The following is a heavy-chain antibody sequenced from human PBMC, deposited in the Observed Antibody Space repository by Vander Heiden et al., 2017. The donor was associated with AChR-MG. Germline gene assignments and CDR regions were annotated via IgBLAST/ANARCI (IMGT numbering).Heavy chain of an antibody. CDR3: AKILTDTSGWENVDF. CDR1: GCPFSAHG. CDR2: ISNDGKNK. J-gene: IGHJ4*02. D-gene: IGHD6-19*01. V-gene: IGHV3-30*18. Sequence: QVQLVESGGGVVRPGRPLRLSCVASGCPFSAHGMHWVRQAPGKGLEWVAFISNDGKNKNYAESVKGRFFISRDNSKNSLSLLVNSLRSEDTAVYFCAKILTDTSGWENVDFWGQGTLVTVSS.